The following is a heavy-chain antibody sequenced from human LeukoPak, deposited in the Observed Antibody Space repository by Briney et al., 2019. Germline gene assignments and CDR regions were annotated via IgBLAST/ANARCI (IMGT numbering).Heavy chain of an antibody. CDR1: GFTFSSYS. J-gene: IGHJ4*02. CDR3: ASKRFGELSWANFDY. V-gene: IGHV3-21*01. Sequence: PGGSLRLSCAASGFTFSSYSMNWVRQAPGKGLEWVSSISSSSSYIYYADSVKGRFTISRDNAKNLLYLQMNSLRAEGTAVYYCASKRFGELSWANFDYWGQGTLVTVSS. D-gene: IGHD3-10*01. CDR2: ISSSSSYI.